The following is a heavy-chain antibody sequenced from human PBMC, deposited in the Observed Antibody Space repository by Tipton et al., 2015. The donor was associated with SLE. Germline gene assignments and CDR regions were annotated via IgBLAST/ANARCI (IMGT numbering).Heavy chain of an antibody. CDR3: ARGPPTTPATVVGPTIKSARTTPPSTSLRLCTPAADTPSYYGTGAPPYSGVYRGALDL. Sequence: TLSLTCAVYGGSFSGYYWSWIRQPPGKGLEWIGEINHSGSTNYNPSLKSRVTISVDTSKNQFSLKLSSVTAADTAVYYCARGPPTTPATVVGPTIKSARTTPPSTSLRLCTPAADTPSYYGTGAPPYSGVYRGALDLWGQGTVLPVSS. V-gene: IGHV4-34*01. CDR2: INHSGST. J-gene: IGHJ3*01. D-gene: IGHD3-3*01. CDR1: GGSFSGYY.